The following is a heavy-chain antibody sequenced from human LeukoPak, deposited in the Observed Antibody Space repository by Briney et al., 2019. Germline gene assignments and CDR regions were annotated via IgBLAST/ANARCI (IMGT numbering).Heavy chain of an antibody. CDR3: AREGEIVNTGYFEY. CDR2: INPDGTTT. Sequence: GGSLRLSCAASGFTFSTYWMHWVRQAPGKGLVWVSRINPDGTTTSYADSVKGRFTISRDDPKNTVYLQMNNQRVEDTAVYYCAREGEIVNTGYFEYWGQGTLVTVSS. CDR1: GFTFSTYW. J-gene: IGHJ4*02. D-gene: IGHD1-1*01. V-gene: IGHV3-74*01.